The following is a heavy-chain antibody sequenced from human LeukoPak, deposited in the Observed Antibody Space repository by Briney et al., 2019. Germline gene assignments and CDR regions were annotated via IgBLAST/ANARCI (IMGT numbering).Heavy chain of an antibody. V-gene: IGHV3-21*01. CDR2: ISSSSSYI. Sequence: PGGSLRLSCAASGFTFSSYSMNWVRQAPGKGLERVSSISSSSSYIYYADSVKGRFTISRDNAKNSLYLQMNSLRAEDTAVYYCARDYCSGGSCYSAPDWFDPWGQGTLVTVSS. D-gene: IGHD2-15*01. CDR1: GFTFSSYS. J-gene: IGHJ5*02. CDR3: ARDYCSGGSCYSAPDWFDP.